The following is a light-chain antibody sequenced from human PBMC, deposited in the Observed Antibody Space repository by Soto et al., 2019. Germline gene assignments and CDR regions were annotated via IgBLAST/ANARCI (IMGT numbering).Light chain of an antibody. Sequence: QSALTQPPSASGSPGQSVTISCTGTSSDVGRYNYVSWYQQHPGKVPKLMIYEVIKRPSGVPDRFSGSRAGNTASLTVSGLQAEDEADYYCSSYAGSDTQVLFGGGTKVTVL. CDR1: SSDVGRYNY. J-gene: IGLJ2*01. V-gene: IGLV2-8*01. CDR3: SSYAGSDTQVL. CDR2: EVI.